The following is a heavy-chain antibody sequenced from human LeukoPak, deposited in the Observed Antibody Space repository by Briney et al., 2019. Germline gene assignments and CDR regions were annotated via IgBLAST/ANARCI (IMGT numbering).Heavy chain of an antibody. J-gene: IGHJ4*02. CDR3: AKGVYDSSGPPLDY. Sequence: GGSLRLSCAASGFTFTTYWMAWVRQAPGKGLEWVANIKRDGSVKYYVDSVKGRFTISRDNSKNTLYLQMNSLRAEDTAVYYCAKGVYDSSGPPLDYWGQGTLVTVSS. CDR1: GFTFTTYW. CDR2: IKRDGSVK. D-gene: IGHD3-22*01. V-gene: IGHV3-7*03.